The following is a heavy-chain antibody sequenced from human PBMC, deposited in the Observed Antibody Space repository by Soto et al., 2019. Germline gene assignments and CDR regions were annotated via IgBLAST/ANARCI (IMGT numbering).Heavy chain of an antibody. J-gene: IGHJ4*02. CDR1: GGSISSYY. Sequence: PSDTLSLTCTVSGGSISSYYWSCFRQPPGKGLEWIGYVSYSGSTNYNPSLKRRVTISVDTSKTQFSLKLSSVTAADTAVYYCARVSTSFDDWGQGTVVIV. D-gene: IGHD3-16*01. CDR3: ARVSTSFDD. V-gene: IGHV4-59*01. CDR2: VSYSGST.